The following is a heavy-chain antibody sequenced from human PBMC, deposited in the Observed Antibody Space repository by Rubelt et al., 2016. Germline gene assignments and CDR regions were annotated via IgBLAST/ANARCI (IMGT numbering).Heavy chain of an antibody. D-gene: IGHD3-16*01. CDR1: GFTFSNQW. V-gene: IGHV3-7*01. J-gene: IGHJ3*01. CDR3: AREPYYSRPHNAFDV. CDR2: IKPDGSEK. Sequence: EVQLVESGGGLVQPGGSLRLYCAASGFTFSNQWMDWVRQAPGKGMEWVAKIKPDGSEKDYVDYVKGRFTITINKAKKSLYLKMNSLRAEDTAVYYCAREPYYSRPHNAFDVWGQGTMVTVSS.